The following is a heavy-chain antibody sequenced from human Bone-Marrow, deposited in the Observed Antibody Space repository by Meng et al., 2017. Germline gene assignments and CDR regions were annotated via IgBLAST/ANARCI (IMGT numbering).Heavy chain of an antibody. D-gene: IGHD5-12*01. J-gene: IGHJ4*02. V-gene: IGHV6-1*01. CDR2: TYYKSKWYN. Sequence: QVQQLQPGPGLVKPSRTPPLTCAISGDSVSSNSAAWNWIRQSPSRGLEWLGRTYYKSKWYNDYAVSVKSRITINPDTSKNQFSLQLNSVTPEDTAVYYCARGGIVATSSLDYWGQGTLVTVSS. CDR1: GDSVSSNSAA. CDR3: ARGGIVATSSLDY.